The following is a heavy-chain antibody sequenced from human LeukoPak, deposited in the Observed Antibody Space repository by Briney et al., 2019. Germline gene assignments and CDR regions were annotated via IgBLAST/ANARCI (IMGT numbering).Heavy chain of an antibody. CDR2: IDGGATT. J-gene: IGHJ4*02. CDR3: AKDGHCSNTSCQFDY. V-gene: IGHV3-23*01. CDR1: GFTFSSYS. D-gene: IGHD2-2*01. Sequence: PGGSLRLSCAASGFTFSSYSMNWVRQAPGKGLEWVSAIDGGATTYYADSAKGRFAISRDNAKNTLSLHMDSLTAEDTAIYFCAKDGHCSNTSCQFDYWGQGTLVTVSS.